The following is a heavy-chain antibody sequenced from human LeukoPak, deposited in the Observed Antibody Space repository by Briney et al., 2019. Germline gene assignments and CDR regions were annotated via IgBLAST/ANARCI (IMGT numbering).Heavy chain of an antibody. CDR2: ISSSSSYI. CDR1: GFTFSSYS. Sequence: GGSLRLSCAASGFTFSSYSMNWVRQAPGKGLEWVSSISSSSSYIYYADSVKGRFTISRDNAKNSLYLQMNSLRAEVTAVYYCARDQILSGYSSGWSEGFDYWGQGTLVTVSS. D-gene: IGHD6-19*01. J-gene: IGHJ4*02. CDR3: ARDQILSGYSSGWSEGFDY. V-gene: IGHV3-21*01.